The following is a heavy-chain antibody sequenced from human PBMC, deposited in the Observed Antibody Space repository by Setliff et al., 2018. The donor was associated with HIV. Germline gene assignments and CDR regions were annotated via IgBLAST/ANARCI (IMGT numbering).Heavy chain of an antibody. CDR3: ARGHTWNYYGGDYFDY. CDR1: GGSVSDYF. CDR2: IYYSGST. Sequence: SKTLSLTCTVSGGSVSDYFWNWIRQPPGKGLEWIGYIYYSGSTNYNPSLESRVSISVDTSKNQFSLRLSSVTAADTAVYYCARGHTWNYYGGDYFDYWGQGSLVTVSS. D-gene: IGHD1-7*01. V-gene: IGHV4-59*02. J-gene: IGHJ4*02.